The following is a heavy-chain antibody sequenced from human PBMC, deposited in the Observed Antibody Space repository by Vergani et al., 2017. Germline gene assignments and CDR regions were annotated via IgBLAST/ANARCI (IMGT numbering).Heavy chain of an antibody. J-gene: IGHJ3*02. CDR2: IYYSGST. CDR1: GGSISSYY. CDR3: ARGSHYYYDSSGYYSDAFDI. D-gene: IGHD3-22*01. Sequence: VQLQESGPGLVKPSETLSLTCTVSGGSISSYYWSWIRPPPGKGLEWIGYIYYSGSTNYNPSLKSQVTISVDTSKNQFSLKLSSVTAADTAVYYCARGSHYYYDSSGYYSDAFDIWGQGTMVTVSS. V-gene: IGHV4-59*01.